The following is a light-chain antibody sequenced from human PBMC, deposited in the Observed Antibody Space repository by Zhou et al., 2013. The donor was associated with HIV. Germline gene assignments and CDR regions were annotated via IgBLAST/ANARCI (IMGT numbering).Light chain of an antibody. J-gene: IGKJ3*01. CDR2: STS. CDR1: QSIGSY. Sequence: DIQMTQSPSSLSASIGDRVTISCRASQSIGSYLNWYQHKPGKAPQLLIYSTSSLQSGVPSRFSGSGSGTDFTFTISSLQPEDIATYYCQQYDNLPPFTFGPGTKVDIK. CDR3: QQYDNLPPFT. V-gene: IGKV1-33*01.